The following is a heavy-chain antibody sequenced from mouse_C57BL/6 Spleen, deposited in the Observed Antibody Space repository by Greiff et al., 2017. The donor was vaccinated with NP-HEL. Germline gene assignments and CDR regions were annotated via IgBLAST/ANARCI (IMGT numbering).Heavy chain of an antibody. CDR3: ARDWDGAFDY. J-gene: IGHJ2*01. V-gene: IGHV2-2*01. CDR2: IWSGGST. CDR1: GFSLTSYG. D-gene: IGHD4-1*01. Sequence: VQLQQSGPGLVQPSQSLSITCTVSGFSLTSYGVHWVRQSPGKGLEWLGVIWSGGSTDYNAAFISRLSISKDNSKSQVFFKMNSLQADDTAIYYCARDWDGAFDYWGQGTTLTVSS.